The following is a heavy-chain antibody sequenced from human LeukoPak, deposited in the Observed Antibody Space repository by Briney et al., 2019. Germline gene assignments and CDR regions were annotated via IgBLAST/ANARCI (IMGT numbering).Heavy chain of an antibody. CDR2: ISYDGSNK. D-gene: IGHD6-13*01. Sequence: PGGSLRLSCAASGFTFSSYGMHWVRQAPGKGLEWVAVISYDGSNKYYADSVKGRFTISRDNSKNSLYLQMNSLRAEDTAVYYCARDRGAAGTGSDYWGQGTLVTVSS. CDR1: GFTFSSYG. J-gene: IGHJ4*02. V-gene: IGHV3-30*03. CDR3: ARDRGAAGTGSDY.